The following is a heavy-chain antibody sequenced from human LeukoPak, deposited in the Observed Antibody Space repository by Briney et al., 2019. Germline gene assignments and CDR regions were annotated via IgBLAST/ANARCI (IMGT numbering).Heavy chain of an antibody. Sequence: ASVKVSCKASNNTLSNNGITWVRQAPGQGLEWMAIINPSGDFRSYAQKFQGRVTVTRDMSTRTVYMELSDLRPEDTALYYCARDYSGQWEQLTGWWIDPWGQGTLVIVSS. CDR1: NNTLSNNG. D-gene: IGHD1-26*01. CDR3: ARDYSGQWEQLTGWWIDP. J-gene: IGHJ5*02. V-gene: IGHV1-46*01. CDR2: INPSGDFR.